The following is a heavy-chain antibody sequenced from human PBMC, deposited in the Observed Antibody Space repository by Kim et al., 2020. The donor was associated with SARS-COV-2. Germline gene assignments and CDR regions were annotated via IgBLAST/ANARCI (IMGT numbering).Heavy chain of an antibody. Sequence: PSLKSRVTIAVDTSKNQFSLKLSSVTAADTAVYYCASLDICSSTSCSVSDWGQGTLVTVSS. V-gene: IGHV4-34*01. CDR3: ASLDICSSTSCSVSD. D-gene: IGHD2-2*01. J-gene: IGHJ4*02.